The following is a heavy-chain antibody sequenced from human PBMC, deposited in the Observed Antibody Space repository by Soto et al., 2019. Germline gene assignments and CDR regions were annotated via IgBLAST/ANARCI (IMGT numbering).Heavy chain of an antibody. CDR3: ARVGRLRFLEWRYHYGMDV. Sequence: SETLSLTCTVSGGPISSSSYYWGWIRQPPGKGLEWIGSIYYSGSTYYNPSLKSRVTISVDTSKNQFSLKLSSVTAADTAVYYCARVGRLRFLEWRYHYGMDVWGQGTTVTVSS. CDR2: IYYSGST. D-gene: IGHD3-3*01. CDR1: GGPISSSSYY. V-gene: IGHV4-39*01. J-gene: IGHJ6*02.